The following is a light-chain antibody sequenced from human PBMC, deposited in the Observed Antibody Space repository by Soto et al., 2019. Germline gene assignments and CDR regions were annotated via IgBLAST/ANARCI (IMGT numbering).Light chain of an antibody. CDR3: QQSYSTPWT. Sequence: DIQMPQSPSSLSASVGDRVTITCRASQSIRNYLNWYQQKPGKAPKLLIYAASSLQSGVPSRFSGSGSGTDFTLTISSLQPEDFXTXXCQQSYSTPWTFGQGTKVEIK. CDR1: QSIRNY. J-gene: IGKJ1*01. V-gene: IGKV1-39*01. CDR2: AAS.